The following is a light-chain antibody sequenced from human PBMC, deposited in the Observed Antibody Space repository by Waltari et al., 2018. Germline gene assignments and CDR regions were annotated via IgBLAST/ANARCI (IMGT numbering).Light chain of an antibody. CDR3: QHHVRLPAT. V-gene: IGKV3-20*01. CDR1: QSVSRY. CDR2: GAS. Sequence: EIVLTQSPGTLSLSPGERATLSCRASQSVSRYLAWYQQKPGQAPSLLIYGASTRAAGIPDRFSGSGSGTDFSLTISRLEAEDFAVYYCQHHVRLPATFGQGTKVEIK. J-gene: IGKJ1*01.